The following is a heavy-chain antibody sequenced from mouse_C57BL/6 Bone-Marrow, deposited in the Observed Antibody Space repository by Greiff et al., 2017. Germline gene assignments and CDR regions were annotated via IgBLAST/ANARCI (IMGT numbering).Heavy chain of an antibody. V-gene: IGHV1-69*01. D-gene: IGHD1-1*01. CDR1: GYTFTSYW. CDR2: IDPSDSST. J-gene: IGHJ1*03. CDR3: ARRGGSTVVAHFDV. Sequence: VQLQQPGAELVMPGASVKLSCKASGYTFTSYWMHWVKQRPGQGLEWIGEIDPSDSSTNYNQKFKGKSTLTVDKSSSTAYMQLSSLTSEYSAVYYRARRGGSTVVAHFDVWGTETTVTVSS.